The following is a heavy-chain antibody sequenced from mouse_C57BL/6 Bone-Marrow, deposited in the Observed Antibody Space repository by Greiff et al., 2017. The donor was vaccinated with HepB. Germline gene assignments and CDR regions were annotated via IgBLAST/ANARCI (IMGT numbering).Heavy chain of an antibody. CDR1: GFNIKDDY. V-gene: IGHV14-4*01. J-gene: IGHJ2*01. CDR3: TTPFITTVVADY. D-gene: IGHD1-1*01. Sequence: VHVKQSGAELVRPGASVKLSCTASGFNIKDDYMHWVKQRPEQGLEWIGWIDPENGDTEYASKFQGKATITADTSSNTAYLQLSSLTSEDTAVYYCTTPFITTVVADYWGQGTTLTVSS. CDR2: IDPENGDT.